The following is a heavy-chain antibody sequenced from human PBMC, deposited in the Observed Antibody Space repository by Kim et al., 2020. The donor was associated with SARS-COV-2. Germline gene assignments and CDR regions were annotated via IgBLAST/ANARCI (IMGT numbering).Heavy chain of an antibody. V-gene: IGHV4-39*01. CDR3: ATFDVDTAMVFDY. J-gene: IGHJ4*02. Sequence: YTPPLKSRVTISVDTSKNQFSLKLSSVTAADTAVYYCATFDVDTAMVFDYWGQGTLVTVSS. D-gene: IGHD5-18*01.